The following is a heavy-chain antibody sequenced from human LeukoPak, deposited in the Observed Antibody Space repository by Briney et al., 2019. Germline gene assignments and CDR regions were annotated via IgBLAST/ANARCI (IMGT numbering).Heavy chain of an antibody. CDR1: GFTFSTYS. CDR3: ARANPPGISFFDY. D-gene: IGHD3-16*02. V-gene: IGHV3-21*06. Sequence: GGSLRLSCAGSGFTFSTYSMNWVRQAPGKGLEWVSSISGSSGSIYYADSVKDRFTISRDNGENSLYLQMNSLRAEDTAVYYCARANPPGISFFDYWGQGALVTVSS. CDR2: ISGSSGSI. J-gene: IGHJ4*02.